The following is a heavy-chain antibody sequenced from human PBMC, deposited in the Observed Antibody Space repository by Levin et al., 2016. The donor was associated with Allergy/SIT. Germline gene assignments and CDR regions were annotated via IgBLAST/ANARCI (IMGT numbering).Heavy chain of an antibody. J-gene: IGHJ4*02. V-gene: IGHV4-61*01. CDR2: IYYSGST. Sequence: SETLSLTCTVSGGSVSSGSYYWSWIRQPPGKGLEWIGYIYYSGSTNYNPSLKSRVTISVDTSKNQFSLKLSSVTAADTAVYYCATGSEAVTTFGYWGQGTLVTVSS. D-gene: IGHD4-17*01. CDR1: GGSVSSGSYY. CDR3: ATGSEAVTTFGY.